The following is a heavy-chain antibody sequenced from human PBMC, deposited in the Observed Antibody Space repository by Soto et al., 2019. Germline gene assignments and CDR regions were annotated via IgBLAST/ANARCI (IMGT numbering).Heavy chain of an antibody. Sequence: SETLSLTCTVSGGSISSYYWSWIRQPPGKGLEWIGYIYYSGSTNYNPSLKSRVTISVDTSKNQFSLKLGSVTAADTAVYYCARADYDFWSGQFQMDYWGQGTLVTVSS. D-gene: IGHD3-3*01. J-gene: IGHJ4*02. CDR3: ARADYDFWSGQFQMDY. CDR2: IYYSGST. V-gene: IGHV4-59*01. CDR1: GGSISSYY.